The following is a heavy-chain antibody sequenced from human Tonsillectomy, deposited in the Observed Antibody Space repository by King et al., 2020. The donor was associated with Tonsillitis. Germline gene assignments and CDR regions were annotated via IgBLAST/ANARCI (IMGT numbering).Heavy chain of an antibody. D-gene: IGHD5-12*01. J-gene: IGHJ4*02. Sequence: VQLVESGGGLVQPGGSLRLSCAASGFTFGSYAMSWVRQAPGMGLEWVSGISGSGSGTYYADSVKGRFTISRDNSKNTVYLQMNILRAKDTAVYFCAKVDEGYSGYDWDYFDYWGQGTLVSVSS. CDR2: ISGSGSGT. CDR3: AKVDEGYSGYDWDYFDY. V-gene: IGHV3-23*04. CDR1: GFTFGSYA.